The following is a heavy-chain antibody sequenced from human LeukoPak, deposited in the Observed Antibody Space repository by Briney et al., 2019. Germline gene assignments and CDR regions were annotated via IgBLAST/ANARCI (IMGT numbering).Heavy chain of an antibody. Sequence: PSETLSLTCTVSGGSISSYYWSWIRQPPGKGLEWIGYIYYSGSTNYNPSLKSRVTISVDTSKNQFSLKLSSVTAADTAVYYCARDYCSSTGCYGDSRYFQHWGQGTLVTVSS. D-gene: IGHD2-2*01. CDR3: ARDYCSSTGCYGDSRYFQH. CDR2: IYYSGST. CDR1: GGSISSYY. J-gene: IGHJ1*01. V-gene: IGHV4-59*01.